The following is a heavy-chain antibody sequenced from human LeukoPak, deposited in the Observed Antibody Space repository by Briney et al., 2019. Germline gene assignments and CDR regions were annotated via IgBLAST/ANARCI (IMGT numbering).Heavy chain of an antibody. Sequence: PGGSLRLSCAASGFTFSSYGMHWVRQAPGKGLEWVAVISYDGSNKYYADSVKGRFTISRDNSKNTLYLQMNSLRAEDTAVYYCAKEGYDILTGPAYFDYWGQGTLVTVS. CDR1: GFTFSSYG. D-gene: IGHD3-9*01. CDR3: AKEGYDILTGPAYFDY. V-gene: IGHV3-30*18. J-gene: IGHJ4*02. CDR2: ISYDGSNK.